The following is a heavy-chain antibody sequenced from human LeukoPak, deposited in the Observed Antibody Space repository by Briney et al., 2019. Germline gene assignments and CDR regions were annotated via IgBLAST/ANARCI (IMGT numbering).Heavy chain of an antibody. D-gene: IGHD6-13*01. Sequence: SETLSLTCTVSGGSISSGDYYWSWIRQPPGKGLEWIGYIYYSGSTYYNPSLKSRVTISVDTSKNQFSLKLSSVTAADTAVYYCARDRASSWYALDAFDIWGQGTMVTVSS. CDR1: GGSISSGDYY. J-gene: IGHJ3*02. V-gene: IGHV4-30-4*08. CDR2: IYYSGST. CDR3: ARDRASSWYALDAFDI.